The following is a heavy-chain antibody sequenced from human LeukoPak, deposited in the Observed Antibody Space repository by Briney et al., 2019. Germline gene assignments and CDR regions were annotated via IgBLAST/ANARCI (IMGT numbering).Heavy chain of an antibody. V-gene: IGHV4-59*01. CDR3: AREGEVSPGERIAAAVRWFDP. D-gene: IGHD6-13*01. J-gene: IGHJ5*02. CDR1: GGSISSYY. CDR2: IYYSGST. Sequence: PSETLSLTCTVSGGSISSYYWSWIRQPPGKGLEWIGYIYYSGSTNYNPSLKSRVTISVDTSKNQFSLKLSSVTAADAAVYYCAREGEVSPGERIAAAVRWFDPWGQGTLVTVSS.